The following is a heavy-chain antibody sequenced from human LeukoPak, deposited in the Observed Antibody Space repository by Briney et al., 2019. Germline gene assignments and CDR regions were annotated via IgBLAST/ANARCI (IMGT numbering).Heavy chain of an antibody. CDR1: GFTFDDYA. D-gene: IGHD6-13*01. V-gene: IGHV3-23*01. CDR3: AKGARSSWSSFFDY. CDR2: ISGSGGST. J-gene: IGHJ4*02. Sequence: GGSLRLSCTASGFTFDDYAMHWVRQAPGKGLEWVSAISGSGGSTYYADSVKGRFTISRDNSKNTLYLQMNSLRAEDTAVYYCAKGARSSWSSFFDYWGQGTLVTVSS.